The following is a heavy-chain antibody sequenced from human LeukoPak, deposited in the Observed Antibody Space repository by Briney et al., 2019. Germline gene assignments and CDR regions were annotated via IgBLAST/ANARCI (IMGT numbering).Heavy chain of an antibody. CDR1: GFNFSSYL. V-gene: IGHV3-7*01. D-gene: IGHD3-16*01. J-gene: IGHJ4*02. CDR3: ARHRGTYYDY. CDR2: IKQDGSET. Sequence: PGGSLRLSCAASGFNFSSYLMSWVRQAPGKGLEWVANIKQDGSETYYVVSVRGRFTISRDNAKNSLYLQMNSLRAEDTAVYYCARHRGTYYDYWGQGTLVTVSS.